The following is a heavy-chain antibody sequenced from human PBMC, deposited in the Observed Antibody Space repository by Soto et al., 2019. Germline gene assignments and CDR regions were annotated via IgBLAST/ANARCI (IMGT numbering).Heavy chain of an antibody. CDR3: AREVLWSRYFDY. J-gene: IGHJ4*02. V-gene: IGHV3-30-3*01. CDR1: GFIFSNYV. D-gene: IGHD3-10*01. CDR2: MSYDGTTK. Sequence: QVQLVESGGGVVQPGRSLRLSCTASGFIFSNYVMYWVRQAPGTGLEWVAFMSYDGTTKSYADSVKGRFTISRDNSHHTLYLQMNSLRPEATGVYYCAREVLWSRYFDYWGQGSLFTFSS.